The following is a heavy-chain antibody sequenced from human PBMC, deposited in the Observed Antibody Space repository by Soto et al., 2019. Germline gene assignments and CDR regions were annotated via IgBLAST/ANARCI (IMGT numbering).Heavy chain of an antibody. Sequence: GALRLSCAASGFTFSSYGMHWVRQAPGKGLEWVAVIWYDGSNKYYADSVKGRFTISRDNSKNTLYLQMNSLRAEDTAVYYCAKGLPERRSAYYRYNWFDPWGQGTLVTVSS. J-gene: IGHJ5*02. CDR1: GFTFSSYG. CDR2: IWYDGSNK. D-gene: IGHD3-3*01. CDR3: AKGLPERRSAYYRYNWFDP. V-gene: IGHV3-33*06.